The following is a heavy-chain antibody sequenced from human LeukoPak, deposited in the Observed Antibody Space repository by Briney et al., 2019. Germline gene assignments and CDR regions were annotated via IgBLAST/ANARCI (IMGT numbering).Heavy chain of an antibody. Sequence: GGSLRLSCGASGFTVSSNYMSWVRQAPGKGLEWVSVIYSGGSTYYADSVKGRFTISRDNSKNTLYLQMNSLRAEDTAVYYCAREDYGRSRYYYGMDVWGQGTTVTVSS. CDR1: GFTVSSNY. CDR3: AREDYGRSRYYYGMDV. CDR2: IYSGGST. D-gene: IGHD4-17*01. J-gene: IGHJ6*02. V-gene: IGHV3-66*01.